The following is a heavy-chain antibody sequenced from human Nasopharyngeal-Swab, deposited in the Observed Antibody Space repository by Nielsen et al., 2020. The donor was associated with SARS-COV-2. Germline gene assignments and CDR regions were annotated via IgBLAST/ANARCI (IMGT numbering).Heavy chain of an antibody. Sequence: WVRQAPGQGLEWMGWINTNTGNPTYAQGFTGRFVFSLDTSVSTAYLQISSLKAEDTAVYYCARAITIFGASGAFDIWGQGTMVTVSS. CDR3: ARAITIFGASGAFDI. D-gene: IGHD3-3*01. J-gene: IGHJ3*02. V-gene: IGHV7-4-1*02. CDR2: INTNTGNP.